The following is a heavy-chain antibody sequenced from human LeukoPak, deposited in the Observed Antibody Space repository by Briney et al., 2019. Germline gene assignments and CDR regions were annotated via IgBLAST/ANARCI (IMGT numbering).Heavy chain of an antibody. Sequence: ASVKVSCKASGDTFTSYGISWVRQAPGQGLEWTGWISAYNGNTNYAQKLQGRVTMTTDTSTSTAYMELRSLRSDDTAVYYCARDSTPYHYYDSSGYYEDYWGQGTLLTVSS. J-gene: IGHJ4*02. CDR2: ISAYNGNT. CDR3: ARDSTPYHYYDSSGYYEDY. V-gene: IGHV1-18*01. D-gene: IGHD3-22*01. CDR1: GDTFTSYG.